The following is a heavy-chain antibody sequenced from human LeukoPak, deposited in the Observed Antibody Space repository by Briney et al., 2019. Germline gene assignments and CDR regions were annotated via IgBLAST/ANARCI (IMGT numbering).Heavy chain of an antibody. J-gene: IGHJ6*02. Sequence: ASVKVSCKASGYTFTGYYMHWVRQAPGQGLEWMGWINPNSGGTNYAQKFQGRVTMTRDTSTSTAYMELRSLRSDDTAVYYCARVSYGSGLVYYYYGMDVWGQGTTVTVSS. D-gene: IGHD3-10*01. CDR2: INPNSGGT. CDR1: GYTFTGYY. CDR3: ARVSYGSGLVYYYYGMDV. V-gene: IGHV1-2*02.